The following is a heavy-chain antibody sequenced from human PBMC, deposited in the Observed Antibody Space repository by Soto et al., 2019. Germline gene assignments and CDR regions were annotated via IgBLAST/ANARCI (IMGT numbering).Heavy chain of an antibody. D-gene: IGHD3-10*01. V-gene: IGHV1-18*01. J-gene: IGHJ4*02. CDR3: ARDLDGSGSYYTDY. CDR2: ISAYNANT. Sequence: ASVKVSCKASGYMFISYGINWVRQAPGQGLEWMGWISAYNANTKYAQNLQGRVTMTTDTSTSTAYMEMRSLRSDDTAVYYCARDLDGSGSYYTDYWGPGTLGTVS. CDR1: GYMFISYG.